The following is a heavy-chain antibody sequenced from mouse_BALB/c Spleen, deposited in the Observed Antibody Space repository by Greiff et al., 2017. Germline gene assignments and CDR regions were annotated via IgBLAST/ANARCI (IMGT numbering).Heavy chain of an antibody. CDR3: ARRGYDGYYYAMDY. V-gene: IGHV5-12-2*01. D-gene: IGHD2-14*01. Sequence: EVKLVESGGGLVQPGGSLKLSCAASGFTFSSYTMSWVRQTPEKRLEWVAYISNGGGSTYYPDTVKGRFTISRDNAKNTLYLQMSSLKSEDTAMYYCARRGYDGYYYAMDYWGQGTSVTVSS. CDR2: ISNGGGST. J-gene: IGHJ4*01. CDR1: GFTFSSYT.